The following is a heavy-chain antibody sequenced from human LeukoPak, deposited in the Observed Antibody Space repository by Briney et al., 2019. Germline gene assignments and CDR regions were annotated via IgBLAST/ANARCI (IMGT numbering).Heavy chain of an antibody. CDR1: GFTFSGSD. V-gene: IGHV3-73*01. CDR2: IRSKTNNYAT. D-gene: IGHD3-22*01. CDR3: TRHNYDRSGYGAFDI. J-gene: IGHJ3*02. Sequence: GGSLKLSCAASGFTFSGSDIHCVRQASGKGVVWVGHIRSKTNNYATADPASVKGRFTFSRDDSKNTAYIQMNSLKTEDTAVYYCTRHNYDRSGYGAFDIWGQGTMVTVSS.